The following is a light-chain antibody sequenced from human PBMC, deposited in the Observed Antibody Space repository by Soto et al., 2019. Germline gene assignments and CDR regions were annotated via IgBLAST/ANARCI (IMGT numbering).Light chain of an antibody. Sequence: QAVVTQSSSASASLGSSVKLTCILSSGHSSYIIAWHQQQSGKAPRYLMKVEGSGSYSKGSGVPDRFSGSSFGADRYLTIANLQSEDEADYYWETWDGNTMRVFGGGTKLTVL. CDR1: SGHSSYI. J-gene: IGLJ3*02. CDR2: VEGSGSY. CDR3: ETWDGNTMRV. V-gene: IGLV4-60*03.